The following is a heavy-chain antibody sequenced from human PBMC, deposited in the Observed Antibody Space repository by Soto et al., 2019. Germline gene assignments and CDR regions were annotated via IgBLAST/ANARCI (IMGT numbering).Heavy chain of an antibody. J-gene: IGHJ4*02. CDR3: ARHGYSYGGGYFDY. CDR1: GFTVSSNY. V-gene: IGHV3-66*04. CDR2: IYSGGSA. Sequence: EVQLVESGGGLVQPGGSLRLSFAASGFTVSSNYMSWVRQAPGKGLEWVSVIYSGGSAYYADSVKGRFTTSRDNSKNTLYLQMNSLRAEDTAVYYCARHGYSYGGGYFDYWGQGTLVTVSS. D-gene: IGHD5-18*01.